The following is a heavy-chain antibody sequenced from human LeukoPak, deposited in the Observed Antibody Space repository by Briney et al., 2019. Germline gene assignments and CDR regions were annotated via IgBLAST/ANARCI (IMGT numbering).Heavy chain of an antibody. D-gene: IGHD5-12*01. CDR1: GGSTRSYL. CDR3: ARRNDGGYDQHCEY. V-gene: IGHV4-59*08. J-gene: IGHJ4*02. Sequence: SETLSLTCTVSGGSTRSYLCSWIRQPPGKGLEWIGYISYSGSTNYNPSLKSRVTISVDASKNQFSLELNSVTAADTAVYYCARRNDGGYDQHCEYWGQRRIVAVSS. CDR2: ISYSGST.